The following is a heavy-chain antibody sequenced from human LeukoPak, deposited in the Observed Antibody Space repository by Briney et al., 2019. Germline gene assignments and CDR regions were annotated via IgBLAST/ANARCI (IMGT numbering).Heavy chain of an antibody. CDR2: INPSGGST. CDR3: ARDNSGSYGY. Sequence: ASVKVSCKASGGTFSSYAISWVRQAPGQGLEWMGIINPSGGSTSYAQKFQGRVTMTRDTSTSTVYMELSSLRSEDTAVYYCARDNSGSYGYWGQGTLVTVSS. CDR1: GGTFSSYA. V-gene: IGHV1-46*01. D-gene: IGHD1-26*01. J-gene: IGHJ4*02.